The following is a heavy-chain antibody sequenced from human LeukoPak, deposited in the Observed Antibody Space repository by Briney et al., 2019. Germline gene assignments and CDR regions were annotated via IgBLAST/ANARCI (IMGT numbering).Heavy chain of an antibody. V-gene: IGHV3-7*01. CDR1: GFTFSNYW. D-gene: IGHD4-17*01. J-gene: IGHJ3*02. CDR3: ATSRLRAAYDI. Sequence: GASLRLSCAASGFTFSNYWMTWVRQAPGQGLEWVTNIKFDGSEKHYADSVKGRFTISRDNAKNSLSLQINSLRAEDTAVYYCATSRLRAAYDIWGQGTLVTVSS. CDR2: IKFDGSEK.